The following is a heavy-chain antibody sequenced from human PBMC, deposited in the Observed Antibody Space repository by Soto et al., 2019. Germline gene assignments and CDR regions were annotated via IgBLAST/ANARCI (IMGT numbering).Heavy chain of an antibody. J-gene: IGHJ4*02. CDR2: ISGSGGAT. Sequence: GGSLRLSCAASGFTFSRYSMIWVRQPPGKGLEWVSAISGSGGATYYADSVKGRFTISRDNSRDTLYLQMNSLRADDTAIYYCARGNSLRLGELSPFDSWGQGALVTVSS. CDR1: GFTFSRYS. V-gene: IGHV3-23*01. D-gene: IGHD3-16*02. CDR3: ARGNSLRLGELSPFDS.